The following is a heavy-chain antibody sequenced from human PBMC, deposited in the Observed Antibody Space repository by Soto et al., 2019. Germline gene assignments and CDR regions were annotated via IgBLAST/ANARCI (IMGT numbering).Heavy chain of an antibody. D-gene: IGHD6-19*01. CDR2: IFHSGRT. J-gene: IGHJ4*02. Sequence: SESLSLTCSVCGASIISNDLWIWIRQTPGKGLEWIGEIFHSGRTNYSPSFKSRVTISVDTSKSQFSLEMASVTAADTAVYYCARANLRSGWTFDHWGQGSPVTVSS. V-gene: IGHV4-4*02. CDR3: ARANLRSGWTFDH. CDR1: GASIISNDL.